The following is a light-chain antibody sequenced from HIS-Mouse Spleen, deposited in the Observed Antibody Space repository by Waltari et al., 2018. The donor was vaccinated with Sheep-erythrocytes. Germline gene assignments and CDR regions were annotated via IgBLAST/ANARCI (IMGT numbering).Light chain of an antibody. CDR3: SSYTSSSTLVV. CDR2: AVS. J-gene: IGLJ2*01. V-gene: IGLV2-14*01. CDR1: SSFAGGENY. Sequence: QSALTQSASVSGSPGQSITISCTGPSSFAGGENYVASYQQRPGKDPKLTIYAVSNPPAGISNRFSGSKSGNTASLPISGLQAEDEADYYCSSYTSSSTLVVFGGGTKLTVL.